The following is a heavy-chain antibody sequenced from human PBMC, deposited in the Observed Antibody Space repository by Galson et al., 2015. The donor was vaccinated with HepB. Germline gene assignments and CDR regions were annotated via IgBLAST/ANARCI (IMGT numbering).Heavy chain of an antibody. Sequence: CKASGGTFSSYTISWVRQAPGQGLEWMGRIIPILGIANYAQKFQGRVTITADKSTSTAYMELSSLRSEDTAVYYCARDPGIAAAGTRGGVDYWGQGTLVTVSS. J-gene: IGHJ4*02. CDR3: ARDPGIAAAGTRGGVDY. D-gene: IGHD6-13*01. CDR1: GGTFSSYT. V-gene: IGHV1-69*04. CDR2: IIPILGIA.